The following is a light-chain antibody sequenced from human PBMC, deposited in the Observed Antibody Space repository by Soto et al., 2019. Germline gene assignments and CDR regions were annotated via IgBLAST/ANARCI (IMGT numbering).Light chain of an antibody. CDR2: DVS. J-gene: IGLJ1*01. Sequence: QSVLTQPASVSGSPGQSITISCTGTSRDVGGYNYVSWYQHHPGKVPKLVIYDVSKRPSGVSDRFSGSKSGNTASLTISGLQAEDEADYYCSSYSNSTTLYVFGTGTKATVL. CDR3: SSYSNSTTLYV. V-gene: IGLV2-14*03. CDR1: SRDVGGYNY.